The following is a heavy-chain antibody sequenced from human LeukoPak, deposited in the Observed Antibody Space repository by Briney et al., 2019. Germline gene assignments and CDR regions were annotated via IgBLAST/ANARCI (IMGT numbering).Heavy chain of an antibody. D-gene: IGHD6-19*01. V-gene: IGHV3-23*01. CDR1: GFTFSNYA. Sequence: GGSLRLSCAASGFTFSNYAMSWVRQAPGKGLEWVSAISGSGGSTYYADSVKGRFTISRDNSRNTLYLQMNSLRAEDTAVYYCATMPSYSSGWYDGDLDYWGQGTLVTVSS. CDR2: ISGSGGST. CDR3: ATMPSYSSGWYDGDLDY. J-gene: IGHJ4*02.